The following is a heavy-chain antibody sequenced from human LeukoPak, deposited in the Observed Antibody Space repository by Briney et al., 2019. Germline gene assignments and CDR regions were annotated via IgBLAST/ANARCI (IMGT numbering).Heavy chain of an antibody. CDR3: ARSGNTQSNAGGYDLGLGY. CDR1: GFTVSSNY. J-gene: IGHJ4*02. D-gene: IGHD5-12*01. V-gene: IGHV3-53*01. Sequence: GGSLRLSCAASGFTVSSNYMSWVRQAPGKGLEWVSVIYSGGSTYYADSVKGRFTISRDNSKNTLYLRMNSLRAEDTAVYYCARSGNTQSNAGGYDLGLGYWGQGTLVTVSS. CDR2: IYSGGST.